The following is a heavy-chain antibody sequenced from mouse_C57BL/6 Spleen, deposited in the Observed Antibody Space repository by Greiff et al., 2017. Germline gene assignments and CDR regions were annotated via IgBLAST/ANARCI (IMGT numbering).Heavy chain of an antibody. CDR1: GFTFSSYA. D-gene: IGHD2-1*01. CDR3: TREIYYPYARDY. CDR2: ISSGGDNI. J-gene: IGHJ4*01. Sequence: EVKLEESGEGLVKPGGSVKLSCAASGFTFSSYAMSWVRQTPEKRLEWVAYISSGGDNIYYADNVKGRITISRDNARNTLYLQMSSLKSEDAAMYYCTREIYYPYARDYWGQGTSVTVSS. V-gene: IGHV5-9-1*02.